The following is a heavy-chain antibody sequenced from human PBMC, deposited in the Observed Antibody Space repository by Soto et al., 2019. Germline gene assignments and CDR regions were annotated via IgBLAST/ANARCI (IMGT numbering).Heavy chain of an antibody. J-gene: IGHJ4*02. CDR1: GYTFTSYA. CDR3: ARVHGVGPFAFDY. Sequence: QVQLVQSGAEVKKPGASVKVSCKASGYTFTSYAMHWVRQAPGQRLEWMGWINAGNGNTKYSQKFQGRVTITRDTAASTAYMELSSLRSEDTAVYYCARVHGVGPFAFDYWGQGTLVTVSS. V-gene: IGHV1-3*01. D-gene: IGHD4-17*01. CDR2: INAGNGNT.